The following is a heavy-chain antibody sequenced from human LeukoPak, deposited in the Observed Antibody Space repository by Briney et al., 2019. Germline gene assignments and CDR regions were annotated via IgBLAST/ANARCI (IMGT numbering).Heavy chain of an antibody. CDR2: ISGSGGST. CDR1: XXXXXSYA. D-gene: IGHD1-26*01. V-gene: IGHV3-23*01. Sequence: PGGSLXLXXXXXXXXXXSYAMSWVRXAPGKGLEWVSAISGSGGSTYYADSVKGRFTISRDNSKNTLYLQMNSLRAEDTAVYYCAKGRPGSPSSFGYWGQGTLVTVSS. J-gene: IGHJ4*02. CDR3: AKGRPGSPSSFGY.